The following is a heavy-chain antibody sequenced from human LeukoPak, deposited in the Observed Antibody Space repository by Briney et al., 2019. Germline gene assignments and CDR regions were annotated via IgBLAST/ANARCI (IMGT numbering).Heavy chain of an antibody. CDR2: ISWNSGHK. J-gene: IGHJ4*02. Sequence: PGGSLRLSCAASGFTFDDYAMHWVRQAPGKGLEWVSGISWNSGHKGYADSVKGRFTISRDNSKNTLYLQMNSLRAEDTAVYYCAKDWGAYCSGGSCYGDFDYWGQGTLVTVSS. CDR3: AKDWGAYCSGGSCYGDFDY. D-gene: IGHD2-15*01. CDR1: GFTFDDYA. V-gene: IGHV3-9*01.